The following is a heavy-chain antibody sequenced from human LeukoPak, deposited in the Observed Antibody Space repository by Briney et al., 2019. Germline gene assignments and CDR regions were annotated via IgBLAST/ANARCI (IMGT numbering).Heavy chain of an antibody. CDR2: IYISGST. Sequence: SETLSLTCTVSGGSISSYYWSWVRQSAGKGLEWIGRIYISGSTNYNPSLKSRVTMSVDTSKNQFSLKLSSVTAADTAVYYCARPGPVYDSSGYYYDAFDIWGQGTMVTVSS. CDR3: ARPGPVYDSSGYYYDAFDI. D-gene: IGHD3-22*01. CDR1: GGSISSYY. J-gene: IGHJ3*02. V-gene: IGHV4-4*07.